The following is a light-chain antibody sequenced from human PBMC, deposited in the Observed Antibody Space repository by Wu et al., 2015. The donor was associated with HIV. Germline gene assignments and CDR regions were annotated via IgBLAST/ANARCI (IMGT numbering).Light chain of an antibody. CDR3: QHRSDWPT. V-gene: IGKV3-11*01. CDR1: QSVSGT. Sequence: EIVLTQSPATLSFSPGETATLSCRANQSVSGTIAWYQQKPGQAPRLLLFDASNRATGISDRFSGGGFVTDFTLTIRSLEPEDSAVYYCQHRSDWPTFGQGTKVEIQ. J-gene: IGKJ1*01. CDR2: DAS.